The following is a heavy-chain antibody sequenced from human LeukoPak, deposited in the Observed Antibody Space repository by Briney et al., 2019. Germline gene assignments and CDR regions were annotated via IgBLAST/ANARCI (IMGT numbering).Heavy chain of an antibody. CDR2: IIPILGIA. D-gene: IGHD2-2*01. J-gene: IGHJ5*02. CDR3: ARDMVGIVVVPAAPFDP. CDR1: GGTFISYA. Sequence: GASVKVSCKASGGTFISYAISWVRQAPGQGLEWMGRIIPILGIANYAQKFQGRVTITADKSTGTAYMELSSLRSEDTAVYYCARDMVGIVVVPAAPFDPWGQGTLVTVSS. V-gene: IGHV1-69*04.